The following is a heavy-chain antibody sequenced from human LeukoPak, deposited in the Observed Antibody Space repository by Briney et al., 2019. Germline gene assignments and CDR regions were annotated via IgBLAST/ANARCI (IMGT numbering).Heavy chain of an antibody. Sequence: GGSLRLSCAAPGVSFSSHWMHWVRQTPGKGLVWVYRINDDGSHTNYADSVKGRFTLSRDNAKNTLSLQMNSLRAEDTAVYYCARGSGIITGIDEWGQGTLVTVSS. CDR2: INDDGSHT. D-gene: IGHD6-25*01. V-gene: IGHV3-74*01. CDR3: ARGSGIITGIDE. CDR1: GVSFSSHW. J-gene: IGHJ4*02.